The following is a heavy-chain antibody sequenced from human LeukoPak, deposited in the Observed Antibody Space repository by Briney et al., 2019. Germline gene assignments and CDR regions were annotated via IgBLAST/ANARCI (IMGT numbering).Heavy chain of an antibody. CDR2: IYTSGST. CDR3: ARWVGDYDFWSGYYAFDY. Sequence: SQTLSLTCTVSGGSISSGSYYWSWIRQPAAKGLEWIGRIYTSGSTNYNPSLKSRVTISVDTSKNQFSLKLSSVTAADTAVYYCARWVGDYDFWSGYYAFDYWGQGTLVTVSS. V-gene: IGHV4-61*02. J-gene: IGHJ4*02. D-gene: IGHD3-3*01. CDR1: GGSISSGSYY.